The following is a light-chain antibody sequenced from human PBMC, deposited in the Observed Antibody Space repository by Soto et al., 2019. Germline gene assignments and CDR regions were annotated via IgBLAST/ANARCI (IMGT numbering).Light chain of an antibody. V-gene: IGKV1-9*01. CDR2: AAS. CDR3: QQLNSYLIP. Sequence: DIQLTQSPSFLSASVGDRVTITCRASRGISSYLAWYQQKPGKAPKLLIYAASTLHTGVPSRFSGSGSGTEFTLTISSLQPEDFATYYCQQLNSYLIPFGQGTRLEIK. J-gene: IGKJ5*01. CDR1: RGISSY.